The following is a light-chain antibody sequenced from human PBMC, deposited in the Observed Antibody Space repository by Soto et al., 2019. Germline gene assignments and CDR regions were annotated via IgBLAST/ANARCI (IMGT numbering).Light chain of an antibody. Sequence: EIVLTQSPGTLSLSPGERATLSCRASQSVASDCLAWYRQRPGQAPRLLIYGASTRATGTPDRISGSGSGTDFTLTISRLEPEDFAVYYCQQCGSSRRTFGQGTRVEIK. CDR2: GAS. CDR1: QSVASDC. V-gene: IGKV3-20*01. CDR3: QQCGSSRRT. J-gene: IGKJ1*01.